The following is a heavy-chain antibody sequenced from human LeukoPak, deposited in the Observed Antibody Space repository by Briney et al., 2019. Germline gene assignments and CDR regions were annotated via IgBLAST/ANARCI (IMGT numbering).Heavy chain of an antibody. Sequence: GGSLRLSCAASGFTFSSYSMNWVRQAPGKGLEWVSSISSSSSYIYYADSVKGRFTISRDNAKNSLYLQMNSLRAEDTAVYYCARVGGWYYGSGSDRPFDYWGQGTLVTVSS. CDR3: ARVGGWYYGSGSDRPFDY. V-gene: IGHV3-21*01. J-gene: IGHJ4*02. D-gene: IGHD3-10*01. CDR2: ISSSSSYI. CDR1: GFTFSSYS.